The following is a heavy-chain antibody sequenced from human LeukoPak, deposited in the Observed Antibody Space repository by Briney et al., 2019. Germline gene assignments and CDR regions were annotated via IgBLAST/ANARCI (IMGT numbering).Heavy chain of an antibody. CDR1: GFTFSTYA. Sequence: GGSLRLSCAASGFTFSTYATSWVRQIPGKGLEWVSAISGSDDGTYYADSVKGRFTISRDNSKNTQSLQMNSLRAEDTAVYYCAKDDDWGRYKHWGQGTLVTVSS. J-gene: IGHJ1*01. D-gene: IGHD3-16*01. CDR3: AKDDDWGRYKH. V-gene: IGHV3-23*01. CDR2: ISGSDDGT.